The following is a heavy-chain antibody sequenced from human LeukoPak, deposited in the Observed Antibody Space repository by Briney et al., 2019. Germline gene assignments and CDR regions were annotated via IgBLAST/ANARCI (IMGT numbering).Heavy chain of an antibody. D-gene: IGHD4-17*01. CDR3: ARGMATVTGPFDS. V-gene: IGHV3-74*01. Sequence: GGSLRLSRAASGFTLSSYWMHWVRQAPGKGLMWVSRINIGVSDTLYADSVKGRFTISRDNAKNTLYLQTNSLRAEDTAVYYCARGMATVTGPFDSWGQGTLVTVSS. CDR1: GFTLSSYW. CDR2: INIGVSDT. J-gene: IGHJ4*02.